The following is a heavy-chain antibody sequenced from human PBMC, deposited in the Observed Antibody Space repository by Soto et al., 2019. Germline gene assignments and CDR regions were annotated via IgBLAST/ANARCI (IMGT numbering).Heavy chain of an antibody. CDR2: IKQDGSEK. CDR3: ARTHFDILTGYHPYYYYYMDV. V-gene: IGHV3-7*01. J-gene: IGHJ6*03. CDR1: GFTFSSYW. D-gene: IGHD3-9*01. Sequence: EVQLVESGGGLVQPGGSLRLSCAASGFTFSSYWMSWVRQAPGKGLEWVANIKQDGSEKYYVDSVKGRFTTSRDNAKNSLYLQMNSLRAEDTAVYYCARTHFDILTGYHPYYYYYMDVWGKGTTVTVSS.